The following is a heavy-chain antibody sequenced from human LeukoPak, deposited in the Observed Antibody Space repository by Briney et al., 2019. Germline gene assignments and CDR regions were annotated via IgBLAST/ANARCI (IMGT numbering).Heavy chain of an antibody. D-gene: IGHD6-19*01. V-gene: IGHV4-4*09. J-gene: IGHJ5*02. CDR3: ARRSSGKTGFDP. CDR1: GGSISSYY. Sequence: SETLSLTCTVSGGSISSYYWSWIRQPPGKGLEWIGYIYTSGSTNYNTSLKSRVTISVDTSKNQFSLKLSSVTAADTAVYYCARRSSGKTGFDPWGQGTLVTVSS. CDR2: IYTSGST.